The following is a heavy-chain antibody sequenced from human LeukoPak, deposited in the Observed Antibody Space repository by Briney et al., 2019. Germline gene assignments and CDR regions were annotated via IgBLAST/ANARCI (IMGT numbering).Heavy chain of an antibody. J-gene: IGHJ4*02. CDR1: GFTFSSYG. D-gene: IGHD3-10*01. CDR3: AREGESYPDLDY. CDR2: ISGSGGST. V-gene: IGHV3-23*01. Sequence: PGGSLRLSCAASGFTFSSYGMSWVRQAPGKGLEWVSAISGSGGSTYYADSVKGRFTISRDNSKNTLYLQMNSLRAEDTAVYYCAREGESYPDLDYWGQGPLVTVSS.